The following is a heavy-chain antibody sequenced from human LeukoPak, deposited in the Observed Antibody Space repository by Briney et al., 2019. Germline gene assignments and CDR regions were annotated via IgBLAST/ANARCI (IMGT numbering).Heavy chain of an antibody. V-gene: IGHV3-48*01. Sequence: GGSLRLSGAASGFTFSSYAMSWVRQAPGKGLEWLSYISGSGSPIDYADSVKGRFTISRDNDKNSLYLQMNSLRAEDTAVYYCARDLNWSFDYWGQGVLVTVSS. CDR1: GFTFSSYA. CDR2: ISGSGSPI. CDR3: ARDLNWSFDY. D-gene: IGHD3-3*01. J-gene: IGHJ4*02.